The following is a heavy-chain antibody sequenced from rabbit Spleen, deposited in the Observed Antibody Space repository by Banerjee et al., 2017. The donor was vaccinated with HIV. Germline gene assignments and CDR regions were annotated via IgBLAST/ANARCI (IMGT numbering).Heavy chain of an antibody. D-gene: IGHD4-1*01. Sequence: QQQLEESGGGLVQPGGSLKLSCKASGFDFSTYGVSWVRQAPGKGLEWIGYIDSGSSGFTYFASWAKGRFIMSRTSSTTVTLQMTILPAADTATYFCARDLVAVIGWNFGWWGPGTLVTVS. CDR3: ARDLVAVIGWNFGW. J-gene: IGHJ6*01. V-gene: IGHV1S45*01. CDR1: GFDFSTYG. CDR2: IDSGSSGFT.